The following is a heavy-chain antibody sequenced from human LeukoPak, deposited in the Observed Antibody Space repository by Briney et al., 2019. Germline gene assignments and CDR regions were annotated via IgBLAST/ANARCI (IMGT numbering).Heavy chain of an antibody. CDR2: ISSSSSYI. J-gene: IGHJ4*02. D-gene: IGHD3-10*01. CDR1: GLTFSSYS. V-gene: IGHV3-21*01. CDR3: ATYMVRGATYYFDY. Sequence: PGGSLRLSCAASGLTFSSYSMNWVRQAPGKGLEWVSSISSSSSYIYYADSVKGRFTISRDNAKNSLYLQMNSLRAEDTAVHYCATYMVRGATYYFDYWGQGTLVTVSS.